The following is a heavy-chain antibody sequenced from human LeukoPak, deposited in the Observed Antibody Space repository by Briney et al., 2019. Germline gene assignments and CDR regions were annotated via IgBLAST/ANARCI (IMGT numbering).Heavy chain of an antibody. D-gene: IGHD5-18*01. CDR2: IYYSGST. Sequence: PSETLSLTCTVSGGSISSYYWSWIRQPPGEGLEWIGYIYYSGSTNYNPSLKSRVTISVDTSKNQFSLKLSSVTAADTAVYYCARVLGYSYGRASRYYMDVWGKGTTVTVSS. CDR1: GGSISSYY. CDR3: ARVLGYSYGRASRYYMDV. J-gene: IGHJ6*03. V-gene: IGHV4-59*01.